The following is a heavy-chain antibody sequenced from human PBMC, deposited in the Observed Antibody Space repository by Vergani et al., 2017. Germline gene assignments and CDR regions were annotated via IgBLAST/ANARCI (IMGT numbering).Heavy chain of an antibody. J-gene: IGHJ4*02. CDR2: INPNSGGT. CDR1: GYTFTGYY. Sequence: QVQLVQSGAEVKKPGASVKVSCKASGYTFTGYYMHWVRQAPGQGLEWMGWINPNSGGTNYAQKFQGRVTMTRDTSISTAYMEPSRLRSDDTAVYYCARNQYYDSSGYDAGYWGQGTLVTVSS. CDR3: ARNQYYDSSGYDAGY. D-gene: IGHD3-22*01. V-gene: IGHV1-2*02.